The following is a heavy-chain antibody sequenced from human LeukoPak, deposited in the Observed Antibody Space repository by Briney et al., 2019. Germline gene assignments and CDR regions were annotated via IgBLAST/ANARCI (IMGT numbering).Heavy chain of an antibody. Sequence: GASVKVSCKASGYTFTGYYMHWVRQAPGQGLEWMGWINPNSGGTNYAQKFQGRVTMTRDTSISTAYMELSRLRSDDTAVYYCARDPGSSSWALDYWGQGTLVTVSS. D-gene: IGHD6-13*01. CDR2: INPNSGGT. CDR3: ARDPGSSSWALDY. V-gene: IGHV1-2*02. CDR1: GYTFTGYY. J-gene: IGHJ4*02.